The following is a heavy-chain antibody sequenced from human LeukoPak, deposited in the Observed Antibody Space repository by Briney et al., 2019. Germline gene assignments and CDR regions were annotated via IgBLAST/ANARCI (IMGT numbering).Heavy chain of an antibody. Sequence: SETLSLTCTVAGGSTSSISYYWGWLRQPPGRGLEWSGRIYYSGGTYYNPSLESRVTISVDTSKNQFSLKVTSVTAPDTAIYYCATISSPGRGSRFDPWGQGTLVTVSS. J-gene: IGHJ5*02. CDR2: IYYSGGT. CDR3: ATISSPGRGSRFDP. CDR1: GGSTSSISYY. V-gene: IGHV4-39*07. D-gene: IGHD3-10*01.